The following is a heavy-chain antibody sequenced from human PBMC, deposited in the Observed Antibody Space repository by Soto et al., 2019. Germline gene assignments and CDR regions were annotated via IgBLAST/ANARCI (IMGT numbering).Heavy chain of an antibody. V-gene: IGHV4-59*01. Sequence: KPSETLSLTCTVSGGSISSYYWSWIRQPPGKGLEWIGYIYYSGSTNYNPSLKSRVTISVDTSKNQFSLKLSSVTAADTAVYYCARGRRWELLDAFDIWGQGTMVTVSS. CDR2: IYYSGST. CDR1: GGSISSYY. CDR3: ARGRRWELLDAFDI. D-gene: IGHD1-26*01. J-gene: IGHJ3*02.